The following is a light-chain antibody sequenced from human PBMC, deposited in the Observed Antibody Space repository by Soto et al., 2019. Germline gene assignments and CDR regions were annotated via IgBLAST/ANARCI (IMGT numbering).Light chain of an antibody. CDR2: AAS. CDR3: QQSYSTPFT. V-gene: IGKV1-39*01. Sequence: DIQMTQSPSSLSASVGDRVTITCRASQSISSYLNWYQQKPGKAPKLLIYAASSLQSGIPSRFSGSRSGTDFTLTISSLQPEDFATYSCQQSYSTPFTFGPGTKVDIK. CDR1: QSISSY. J-gene: IGKJ3*01.